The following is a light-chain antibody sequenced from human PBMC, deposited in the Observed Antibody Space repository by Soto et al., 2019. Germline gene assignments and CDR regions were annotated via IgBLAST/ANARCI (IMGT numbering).Light chain of an antibody. Sequence: EIVLTQSPGTLSLSPADRATLSCRASETVTGKYLAWYQQKVGQAPRLLIFAASNRATGIPDRFSGSGSGTDFTFTISRLEPEDFAMYFCQQYSSPPQTFGQGTKVEIK. CDR2: AAS. V-gene: IGKV3-20*01. J-gene: IGKJ1*01. CDR3: QQYSSPPQT. CDR1: ETVTGKY.